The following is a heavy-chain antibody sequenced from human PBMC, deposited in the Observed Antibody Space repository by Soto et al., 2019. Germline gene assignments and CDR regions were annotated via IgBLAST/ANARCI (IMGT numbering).Heavy chain of an antibody. CDR1: GGSISSYY. CDR3: ARFYYDSSGYLPSPYYYYYGMDV. D-gene: IGHD3-22*01. CDR2: IYYSGST. J-gene: IGHJ6*02. V-gene: IGHV4-59*01. Sequence: PSETLSLTCTVSGGSISSYYWSWIRQPPGKGLEWIGYIYYSGSTNYNPSLKSRVTISVDTSKNQFSLKLSSVTAADTAVYCCARFYYDSSGYLPSPYYYYYGMDVWGQGTTVTVSS.